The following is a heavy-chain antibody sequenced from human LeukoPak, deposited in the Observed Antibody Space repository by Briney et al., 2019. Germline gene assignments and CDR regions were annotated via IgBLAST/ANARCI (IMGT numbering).Heavy chain of an antibody. D-gene: IGHD1-26*01. CDR3: ARAAGGSYYNWFDP. Sequence: PSETLSLTCTVSGGSISSSSYYWGWIRQPPGKGLEWIGSIYHSGSTYYNPSLKSRVTISVDTSKNQFSLKLSSVTAADTAVYYCARAAGGSYYNWFDPWGQGTLVTVSS. V-gene: IGHV4-39*07. CDR2: IYHSGST. J-gene: IGHJ5*02. CDR1: GGSISSSSYY.